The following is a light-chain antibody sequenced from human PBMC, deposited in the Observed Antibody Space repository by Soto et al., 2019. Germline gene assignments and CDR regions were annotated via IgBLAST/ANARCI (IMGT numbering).Light chain of an antibody. CDR1: QSVSNNY. CDR2: GAS. CDR3: QQYSSSPVT. V-gene: IGKV3-20*01. Sequence: EIVLTQSPGTLSLSPGERATLSCRASQSVSNNYLAWYQQKPGQAPRLLIYGASSRATGVPDRFSGSGSGTDFTLTISRLEPEDFAVYYCQQYSSSPVTFGGGTKVEIK. J-gene: IGKJ4*01.